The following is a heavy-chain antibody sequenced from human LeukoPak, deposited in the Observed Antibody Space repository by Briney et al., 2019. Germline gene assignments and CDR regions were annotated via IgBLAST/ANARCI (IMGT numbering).Heavy chain of an antibody. CDR3: ARRGQLERRRGLRYFDY. V-gene: IGHV4-30-4*08. J-gene: IGHJ4*02. CDR1: GGSISSGDYY. CDR2: IYYSGST. D-gene: IGHD1-1*01. Sequence: SQTLSLTCTVSGGSISSGDYYWSWIRQPPGKGLEWIGYIYYSGSTYYNPSLKSRVTISVDTSKNQFSLKLSSVTAADTAVYYCARRGQLERRRGLRYFDYWGQGTLVTVSS.